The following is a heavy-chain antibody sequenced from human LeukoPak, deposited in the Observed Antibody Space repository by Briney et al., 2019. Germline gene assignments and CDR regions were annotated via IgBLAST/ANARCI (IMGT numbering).Heavy chain of an antibody. CDR1: AFTFNTNP. Sequence: GGSLRLSCAASAFTFNTNPMAWVRQAPGKGLEWVSLISDSGGRTYYADSVKGRFTISRDNSKNTLYLQMSSLRVEDTAIYYCAKERQTPTAFDSWGQGTLVTVSS. D-gene: IGHD4-17*01. CDR2: ISDSGGRT. V-gene: IGHV3-23*01. CDR3: AKERQTPTAFDS. J-gene: IGHJ4*02.